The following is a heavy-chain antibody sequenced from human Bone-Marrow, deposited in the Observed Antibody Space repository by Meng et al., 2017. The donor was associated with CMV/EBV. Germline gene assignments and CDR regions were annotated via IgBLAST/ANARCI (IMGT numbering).Heavy chain of an antibody. V-gene: IGHV3-15*01. J-gene: IGHJ4*02. Sequence: GESLKISCAASGFTFSNAWMSWVRQAPGKGLEWVGRIKSKTDGGTTDYAAPVKGRFTISRDDSKNTLYLQMNSLKTEDTAVYYCTTFYRPQSGYWGQGTLVTVSS. CDR3: TTFYRPQSGY. CDR2: IKSKTDGGTT. CDR1: GFTFSNAW.